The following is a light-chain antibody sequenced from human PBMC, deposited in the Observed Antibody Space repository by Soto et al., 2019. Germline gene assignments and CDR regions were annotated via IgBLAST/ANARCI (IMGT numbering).Light chain of an antibody. Sequence: EVVMTQSPATLSVSPGERATLSCRASQSVNANLAWYQQKPGQAPRLLIHGASNRANGIPARFSGSGFGTEFILTISSLQSEDFAVYYCQQYNTWLWTFGQGTKVEI. J-gene: IGKJ1*01. CDR3: QQYNTWLWT. CDR1: QSVNAN. CDR2: GAS. V-gene: IGKV3-15*01.